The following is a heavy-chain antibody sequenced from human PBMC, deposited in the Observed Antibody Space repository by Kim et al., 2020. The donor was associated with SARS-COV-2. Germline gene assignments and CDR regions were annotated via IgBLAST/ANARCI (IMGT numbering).Heavy chain of an antibody. CDR3: AQNLGVVVVAQGYFDY. V-gene: IGHV4-39*01. J-gene: IGHJ4*02. CDR2: IYYSGST. Sequence: SETLSRTCTVSGGSISSSSYYWGWIRQPPGKGLEWIGSIYYSGSTYYNPSLKSRVTISVDTSKNQFSLKLISVTAADTAVYYCAQNLGVVVVAQGYFDYWRQRTLVNVSS. D-gene: IGHD2-15*01. CDR1: GGSISSSSYY.